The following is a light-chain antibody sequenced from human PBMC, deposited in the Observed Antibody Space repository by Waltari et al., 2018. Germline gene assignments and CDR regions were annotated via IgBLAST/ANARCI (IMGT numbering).Light chain of an antibody. CDR3: SSYGGSDSYV. J-gene: IGLJ1*01. V-gene: IGLV2-8*01. CDR1: SRDVGAYDY. Sequence: QSALTQPPSASGAPGQPVTISCTGNSRDVGAYDYVSWYQQYPGNAPRLLIYEVRKRPSGVPDRFSGSKSGNTASLTVSGLQAEDEADYYCSSYGGSDSYVFGSGTKVTV. CDR2: EVR.